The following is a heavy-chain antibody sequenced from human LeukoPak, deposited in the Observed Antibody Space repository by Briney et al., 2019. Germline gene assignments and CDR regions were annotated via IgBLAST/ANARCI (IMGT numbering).Heavy chain of an antibody. D-gene: IGHD2-21*02. Sequence: ASVKVSCKDSGYSFITYGITWVRQAPGQGLEWMGWISAYSGTTIRAYNVNTKYAEHLRGRVTMTTDTSTSTAYMELRSLTSDDTAVYYCARDQRNCGGDGYQTGLIDYWGQGTLVTVSS. CDR1: GYSFITYG. CDR2: ISAYSGTTIRAYNVNT. V-gene: IGHV1-18*01. J-gene: IGHJ4*02. CDR3: ARDQRNCGGDGYQTGLIDY.